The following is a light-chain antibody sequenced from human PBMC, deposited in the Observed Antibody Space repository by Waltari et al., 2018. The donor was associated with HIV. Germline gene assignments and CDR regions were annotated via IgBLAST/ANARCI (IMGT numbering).Light chain of an antibody. Sequence: QSALTQPASVSGSPGQSITISCTGTSSDVGGYNDVSWYQQHPGKAPKLMIYYVSKRPSGVSNRCSGSKSGNTASLTISGLQAEDEADYYCCSYAGSSTYVFGTGTKVTVL. CDR3: CSYAGSSTYV. CDR1: SSDVGGYND. J-gene: IGLJ1*01. CDR2: YVS. V-gene: IGLV2-23*02.